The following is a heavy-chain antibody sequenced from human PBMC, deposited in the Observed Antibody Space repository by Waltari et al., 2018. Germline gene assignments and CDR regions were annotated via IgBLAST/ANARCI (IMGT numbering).Heavy chain of an antibody. Sequence: EVQLVESGGGLVQPGGSLRLSCAASGFTFSSYSMNWVRQAPGKGLEWVAYISSSSSTIYYADSVKGRFTISRDNAKNSLYLQMNSLRAEDTAVYYCARDDTIFGVVITQRLDYWGQGTLVTVSS. D-gene: IGHD3-3*01. CDR2: ISSSSSTI. J-gene: IGHJ4*02. CDR1: GFTFSSYS. V-gene: IGHV3-48*01. CDR3: ARDDTIFGVVITQRLDY.